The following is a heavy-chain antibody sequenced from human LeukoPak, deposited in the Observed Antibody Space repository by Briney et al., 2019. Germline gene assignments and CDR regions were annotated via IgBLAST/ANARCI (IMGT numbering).Heavy chain of an antibody. CDR3: ARDKFCSDTGSCNIGLFDF. CDR1: GGSFSGYY. D-gene: IGHD2-15*01. CDR2: INHRGSS. Sequence: SETLSLTCGGFGGSFSGYYWTWLRQRPGKGLEWIVQINHRGSSHYNPSLRSRVTISVDTSKTQFSLKLTSVTAADTAVYYCARDKFCSDTGSCNIGLFDFWGQGALVTVSS. V-gene: IGHV4-34*01. J-gene: IGHJ4*02.